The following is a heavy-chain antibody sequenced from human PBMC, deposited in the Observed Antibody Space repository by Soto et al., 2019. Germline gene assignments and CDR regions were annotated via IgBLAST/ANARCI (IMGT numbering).Heavy chain of an antibody. Sequence: QVQLVQSGAEVKKPGASVKFSCKASGYTFTSYYMHWVRQAPGQGLEWMGIINPSGGSTSYAQKFQGRVTMHRDTSTSAVYMELSSLRSEDTAVYYCAREVECGHSYGYLEYWGQGTLVTVSS. CDR2: INPSGGST. D-gene: IGHD5-18*01. CDR1: GYTFTSYY. V-gene: IGHV1-46*01. CDR3: AREVECGHSYGYLEY. J-gene: IGHJ4*02.